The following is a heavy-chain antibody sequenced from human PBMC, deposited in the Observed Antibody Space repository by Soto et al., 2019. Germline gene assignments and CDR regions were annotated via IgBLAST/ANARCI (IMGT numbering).Heavy chain of an antibody. CDR1: GGSISGGGYS. CDR2: IYHSGST. V-gene: IGHV4-30-2*01. J-gene: IGHJ5*02. Sequence: QLQLQESGSGLVKSSQTLSLTCAVSGGSISGGGYSWSWIRQPPGKGLEWIGYIYHSGSTYYNSSLKSRVTISVDRSKNQFSLKLNSVTAADTAVYYCARVGQGGTTKWFDPWGQGTLVTVSS. D-gene: IGHD1-7*01. CDR3: ARVGQGGTTKWFDP.